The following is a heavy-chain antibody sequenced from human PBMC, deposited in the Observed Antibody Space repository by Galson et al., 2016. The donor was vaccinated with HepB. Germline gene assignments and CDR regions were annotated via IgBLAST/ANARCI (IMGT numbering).Heavy chain of an antibody. Sequence: SETLSLTCSVSGASISRYSWTWIRQPPGKGLEWIGFIFYTGNTNYNPSLNSRVTVSVDTSKNQFSLNLPSVSAADTAVYFCATTLRSESYYNGDFDYWGQGTLVTVSS. CDR2: IFYTGNT. V-gene: IGHV4-59*01. J-gene: IGHJ4*02. CDR3: ATTLRSESYYNGDFDY. CDR1: GASISRYS. D-gene: IGHD3-10*01.